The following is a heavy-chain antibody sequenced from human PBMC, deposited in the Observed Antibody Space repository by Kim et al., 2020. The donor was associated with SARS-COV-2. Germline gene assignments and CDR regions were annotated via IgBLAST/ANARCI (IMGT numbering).Heavy chain of an antibody. Sequence: SETLSLTCTVSGGSISSSSYYWGWIRQPPGKGLEWIGSIYYSGSTYYNPSLKSRVTISVDTSKNQFSLKLSSVTAADTAVYYCARHVGYSSGWTGGYYYYYGMDVWGQGTTVTVSS. D-gene: IGHD6-19*01. CDR1: GGSISSSSYY. J-gene: IGHJ6*02. CDR2: IYYSGST. V-gene: IGHV4-39*01. CDR3: ARHVGYSSGWTGGYYYYYGMDV.